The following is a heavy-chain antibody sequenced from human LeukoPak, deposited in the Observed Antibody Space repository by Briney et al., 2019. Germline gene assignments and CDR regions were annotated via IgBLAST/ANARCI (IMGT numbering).Heavy chain of an antibody. D-gene: IGHD5-12*01. CDR3: ARGHGYDANYYYYYMDV. J-gene: IGHJ6*03. CDR1: GGAFSSYA. V-gene: IGHV1-69*05. Sequence: SVKVSCKASGGAFSSYAISWVRQAPGQGLEWMGGIIPIFGTANYAQKFQGRVTITTDESTSTAYMELSSLRSEDTAVYYCARGHGYDANYYYYYMDVWGKGTTVTVSS. CDR2: IIPIFGTA.